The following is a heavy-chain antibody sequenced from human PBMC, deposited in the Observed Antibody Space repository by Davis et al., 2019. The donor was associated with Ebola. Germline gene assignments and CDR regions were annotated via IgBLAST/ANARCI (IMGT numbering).Heavy chain of an antibody. CDR3: ARAQFPTTSDH. J-gene: IGHJ4*02. CDR2: INPHNGNT. CDR1: GYTFSSYG. Sequence: ASVKVSCKASGYTFSSYGISWVRQAPGQGLEWMGWINPHNGNTNYAQNVQGRVIMTSDTATTTAYMEVGSLRSDDTAVYYCARAQFPTTSDHWGQETLVTVSS. D-gene: IGHD1-1*01. V-gene: IGHV1-18*01.